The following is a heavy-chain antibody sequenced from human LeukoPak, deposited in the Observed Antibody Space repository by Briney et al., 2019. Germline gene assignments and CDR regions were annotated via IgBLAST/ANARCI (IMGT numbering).Heavy chain of an antibody. CDR2: ISGSGGST. CDR3: ARDHFRGITGTTYFHH. Sequence: GGSLRLSCAASGFTFSSYDMSWGRQAPGKGLEWVSTISGSGGSTYYADSVKGRFTISRDNSKNSLYLQMNSLRADDTAVYYCARDHFRGITGTTYFHHWGQGTLVTVSS. J-gene: IGHJ1*01. V-gene: IGHV3-23*01. CDR1: GFTFSSYD. D-gene: IGHD1-7*01.